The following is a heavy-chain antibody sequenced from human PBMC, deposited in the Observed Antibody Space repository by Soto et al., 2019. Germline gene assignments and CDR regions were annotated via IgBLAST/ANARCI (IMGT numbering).Heavy chain of an antibody. CDR2: MYNTGST. J-gene: IGHJ6*02. CDR3: ARDLWGYCGTDCYPLDV. CDR1: GESISGYY. Sequence: SDNLSLTCTVSGESISGYYWSWIQQHPGKGLEWIGYMYNTGSTVYNPSFKSRVTISVDTSKNQFSLKLNSVTAADTAVYYCARDLWGYCGTDCYPLDVWGQGTTVTVSS. V-gene: IGHV4-59*01. D-gene: IGHD2-21*02.